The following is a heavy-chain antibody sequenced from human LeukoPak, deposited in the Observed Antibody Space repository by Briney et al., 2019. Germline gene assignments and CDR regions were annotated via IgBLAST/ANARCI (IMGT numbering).Heavy chain of an antibody. V-gene: IGHV3-23*01. D-gene: IGHD2/OR15-2a*01. CDR3: AKDRDPSMPYYYYYMDV. CDR1: GFTFNDYG. Sequence: SGGSLRLSCAASGFTFNDYGMSWVRQAPGKGLEWVSGISGSGGSTYYADSVKGRFTISRDNSKNTLYLQMNSLRAEDTAVYYCAKDRDPSMPYYYYYMDVWGKGTTVTVSS. CDR2: ISGSGGST. J-gene: IGHJ6*03.